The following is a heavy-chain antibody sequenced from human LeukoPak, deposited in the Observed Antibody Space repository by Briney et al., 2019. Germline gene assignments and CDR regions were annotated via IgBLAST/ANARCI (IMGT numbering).Heavy chain of an antibody. CDR2: INGDIANT. D-gene: IGHD6-19*01. V-gene: IGHV1-3*03. J-gene: IGHJ4*02. CDR1: GYTFTSYA. Sequence: ASVNVSCKTSGYTFTSYAMHWVRQAPGQRLEWMGGINGDIANTQYSQRFQCRVTITRDTSASTAYMELSSLTSEDMAVFYCARGGPNSGGWPLDYWGQGTLVSASS. CDR3: ARGGPNSGGWPLDY.